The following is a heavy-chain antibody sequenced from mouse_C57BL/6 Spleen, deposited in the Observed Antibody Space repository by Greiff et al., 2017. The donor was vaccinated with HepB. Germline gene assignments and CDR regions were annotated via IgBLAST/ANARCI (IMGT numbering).Heavy chain of an antibody. D-gene: IGHD1-1*01. CDR2: IYPRSGNT. CDR3: GPYYGSSYDV. Sequence: QVQLKESGAELARPGASVKLSCKASGYTFTSYGISWVKRRTGQGLEWIGEIYPRSGNTYYNEKFKGKATLTADKSSSTAYMELRSLTSEDSAVYFCGPYYGSSYDVWGTGTTVTVSS. J-gene: IGHJ1*03. CDR1: GYTFTSYG. V-gene: IGHV1-81*01.